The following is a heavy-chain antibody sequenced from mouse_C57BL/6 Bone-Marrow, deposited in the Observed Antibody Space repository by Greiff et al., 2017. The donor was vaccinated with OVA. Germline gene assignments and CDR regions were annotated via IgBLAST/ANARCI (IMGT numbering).Heavy chain of an antibody. CDR2: INPGSGGT. J-gene: IGHJ4*01. CDR1: GYAFTNYL. Sequence: QVQLQQSGAELVRPGTSVKVSCKASGYAFTNYLIEWVKQRPGQGLEWIGVINPGSGGTNYNEKFKGKATLTADKSSSTAYMQLSSLTSEDSAVYFCARTLYYYGSSSLYAMDYWGQGTSVTVSS. D-gene: IGHD1-1*01. CDR3: ARTLYYYGSSSLYAMDY. V-gene: IGHV1-54*01.